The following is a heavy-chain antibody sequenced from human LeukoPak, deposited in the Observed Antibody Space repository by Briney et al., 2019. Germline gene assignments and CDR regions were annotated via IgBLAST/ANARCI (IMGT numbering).Heavy chain of an antibody. V-gene: IGHV4-31*03. J-gene: IGHJ3*02. CDR1: GGSISSGGYY. CDR3: ASVIVATIIPARHAFDI. D-gene: IGHD5-12*01. Sequence: QPSETLSLTCTVSGGSISSGGYYWSWIRQHPGKGLGWIGYIYYSGSTYYNPSLKSRVTISVDTSKNQFSLKLSSVTAADTAVYYCASVIVATIIPARHAFDIWGQGTMVTVSS. CDR2: IYYSGST.